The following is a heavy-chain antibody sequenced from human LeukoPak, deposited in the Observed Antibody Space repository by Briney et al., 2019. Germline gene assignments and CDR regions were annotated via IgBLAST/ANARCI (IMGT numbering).Heavy chain of an antibody. V-gene: IGHV3-23*01. J-gene: IGHJ4*02. Sequence: GGSLRLSCAASGFTFSSYAMSWVRQAPGRGLEWVSVISGSGGSTHHADSVKGRFTISRDNAKNSLYLQMNSLRDEDTAVYYCASDKSSPHYFDYWGQGTLVTVSS. D-gene: IGHD2-21*02. CDR2: ISGSGGST. CDR1: GFTFSSYA. CDR3: ASDKSSPHYFDY.